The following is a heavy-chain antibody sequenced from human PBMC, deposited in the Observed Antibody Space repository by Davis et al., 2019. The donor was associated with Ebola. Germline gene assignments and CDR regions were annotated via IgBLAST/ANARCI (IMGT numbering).Heavy chain of an antibody. CDR2: IYYSGST. CDR3: ARLGFLGGQFDF. V-gene: IGHV4-59*08. Sequence: MPSETLSLTCGVSGDSISRSYWSWIRQPPGKGLEWIGYIYYSGSTNYNPSLKSRVTISVDTSKNQFSLMLTSVTAADTAVYYCARLGFLGGQFDFWGQGTLVTVSA. J-gene: IGHJ4*02. CDR1: GDSISRSY. D-gene: IGHD3-16*01.